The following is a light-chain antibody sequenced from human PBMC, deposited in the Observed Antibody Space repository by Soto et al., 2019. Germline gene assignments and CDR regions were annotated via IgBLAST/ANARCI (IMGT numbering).Light chain of an antibody. V-gene: IGKV3-11*01. J-gene: IGKJ1*01. CDR3: QQRDTWPWT. CDR1: QSVRSN. CDR2: DAS. Sequence: EVVLTRSPATLSLSPGERATLSCRASQSVRSNLAWYQHKPGQPPRLLIYDASNRATGIPGRFSGSGSGTDFTLTISNLEPEDFAVYYCQQRDTWPWTFGQGAKVEIK.